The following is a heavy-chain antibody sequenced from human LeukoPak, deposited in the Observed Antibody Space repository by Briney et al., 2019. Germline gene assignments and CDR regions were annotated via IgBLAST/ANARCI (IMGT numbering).Heavy chain of an antibody. CDR3: ARVAPDLYYDFWSGYYTAFDI. CDR2: INTNTGNP. D-gene: IGHD3-3*01. V-gene: IGHV7-4-1*02. CDR1: GYTFTSYA. J-gene: IGHJ3*02. Sequence: ASVKVSCKASGYTFTSYAMNWVRRAPGQGLEWMGWINTNTGNPTYAQGFTGRFVFSLDTSVSTAYLQISSLKAEDTAVYYCARVAPDLYYDFWSGYYTAFDIWGQGTMVTVSS.